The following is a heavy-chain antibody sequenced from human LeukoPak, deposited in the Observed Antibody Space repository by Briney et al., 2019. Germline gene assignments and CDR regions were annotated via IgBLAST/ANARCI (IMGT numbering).Heavy chain of an antibody. CDR1: GFIFSSYG. CDR2: IQSDGTNK. CDR3: AKDASSVWYSSYFDF. J-gene: IGHJ4*02. Sequence: GGSLRLSCAASGFIFSSYGMHWVRQAPGKGLEWVAFIQSDGTNKYYTDSVKGRFTVSRDNSKNTLYLQMDSLRPEDTAVYYCAKDASSVWYSSYFDFWGQGTLVTVSS. D-gene: IGHD6-19*01. V-gene: IGHV3-30*02.